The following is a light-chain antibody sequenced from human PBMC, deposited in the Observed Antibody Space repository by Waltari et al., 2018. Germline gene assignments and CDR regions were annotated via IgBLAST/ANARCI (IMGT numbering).Light chain of an antibody. CDR2: ATS. V-gene: IGKV1-33*01. J-gene: IGKJ3*01. Sequence: DVQMTQSPSSLSASIGDNVTITCQASQDITNYLNWYQQKPGKAPNLLIYATSNLESGVPSRFSGSGSGTLFTFTISSLQPEDIATYYCQQYDSLPLTFGPGTTVDV. CDR3: QQYDSLPLT. CDR1: QDITNY.